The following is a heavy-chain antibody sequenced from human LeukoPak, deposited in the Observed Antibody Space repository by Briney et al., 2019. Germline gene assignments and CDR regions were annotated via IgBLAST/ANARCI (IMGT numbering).Heavy chain of an antibody. V-gene: IGHV3-48*01. D-gene: IGHD4-17*01. Sequence: GGSLRLSCAASGFTFSSYRMNWVRQAPGKGLEWVSYISSSSSTIYYADSVKGRFTISRDNAKNSLYLQMNSLRAEDTAVYYCAKAGVTTVTRTYYFDYWGQGTLVTVSS. CDR3: AKAGVTTVTRTYYFDY. CDR2: ISSSSSTI. CDR1: GFTFSSYR. J-gene: IGHJ4*02.